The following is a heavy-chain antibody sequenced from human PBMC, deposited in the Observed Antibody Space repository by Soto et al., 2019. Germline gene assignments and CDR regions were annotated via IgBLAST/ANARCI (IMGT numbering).Heavy chain of an antibody. Sequence: SETLSLTCAVYCGSFRGYYWSWIRQPPGKGLEWIGEINHSGSTNYNPSLKSRVTMSVDTSKNQFSLKLSSVTAADTAVYYCARGGGIVVVTAPYDHWGQGTLVTVSS. J-gene: IGHJ4*02. V-gene: IGHV4-34*01. CDR2: INHSGST. CDR1: CGSFRGYY. D-gene: IGHD2-21*02. CDR3: ARGGGIVVVTAPYDH.